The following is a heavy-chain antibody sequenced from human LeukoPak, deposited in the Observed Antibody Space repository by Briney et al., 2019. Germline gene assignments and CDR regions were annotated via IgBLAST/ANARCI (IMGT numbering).Heavy chain of an antibody. J-gene: IGHJ4*02. V-gene: IGHV3-7*01. CDR2: IRPDGSEK. D-gene: IGHD2-15*01. CDR3: AKSGLNRFDY. Sequence: GGSLRLSCAASGFSFGSYWMSWVRLAPGKGLEWVGNIRPDGSEKQYVDSVKGRFTISRDNAQNSLFLQMNSLRVEDTAVYYCAKSGLNRFDYWGQGTLVTVSS. CDR1: GFSFGSYW.